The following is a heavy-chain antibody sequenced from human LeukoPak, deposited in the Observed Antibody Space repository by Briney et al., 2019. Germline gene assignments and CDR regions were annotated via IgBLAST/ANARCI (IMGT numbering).Heavy chain of an antibody. D-gene: IGHD6-6*01. CDR1: GGSISAYY. CDR2: IHYSGTT. V-gene: IGHV4-59*01. J-gene: IGHJ4*02. Sequence: SETLSLTCTVSGGSISAYYWSWIRQPPGKGLEWIGYIHYSGTTNYYPSLKRRVTIALDTSKNQFSLKLNSVTAADTDVYYCARFGTSSSRFFDQWGQGTLVTVSS. CDR3: ARFGTSSSRFFDQ.